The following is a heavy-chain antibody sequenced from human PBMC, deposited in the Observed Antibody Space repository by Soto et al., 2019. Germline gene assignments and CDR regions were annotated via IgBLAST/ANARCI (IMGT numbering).Heavy chain of an antibody. Sequence: PGGSLRLSCAASGFTLSTYWMSWVRQAPGKGLQWVANIKRDGSAKYYVDSVKGRFTISRDNAKNSLYLQMNNLRVDDTAVYYCARGGAHDLEEVFDCWGQGALVTVSS. J-gene: IGHJ4*02. V-gene: IGHV3-7*03. D-gene: IGHD1-1*01. CDR2: IKRDGSAK. CDR1: GFTLSTYW. CDR3: ARGGAHDLEEVFDC.